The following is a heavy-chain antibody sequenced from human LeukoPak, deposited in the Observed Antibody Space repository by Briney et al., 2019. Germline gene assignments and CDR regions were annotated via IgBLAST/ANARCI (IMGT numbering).Heavy chain of an antibody. CDR1: GGSISNYY. J-gene: IGHJ4*02. D-gene: IGHD4-17*01. V-gene: IGHV4-59*01. CDR3: ARGTVTRLAY. Sequence: PSETLSLTCTVSGGSISNYYWSWIRQPPGKGLEWIGYIYYSGSTNYNPSLESRVTISVDTSKNQFSLKLSSVTAADTAVYYCARGTVTRLAYWGQGTLVTVSS. CDR2: IYYSGST.